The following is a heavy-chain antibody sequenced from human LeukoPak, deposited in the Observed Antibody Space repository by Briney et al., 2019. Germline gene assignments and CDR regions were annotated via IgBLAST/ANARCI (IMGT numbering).Heavy chain of an antibody. CDR3: AKPARTDYADY. CDR2: FYSDGSRT. Sequence: GGSLRLSCAGSGFTLSSYWMHWVRQAPGKGLVWVSRFYSDGSRTNYADSVKGRFTISGDNAKNTQYLQMNSLRAEDTAVYYCAKPARTDYADYWGQGTLVTVSS. J-gene: IGHJ4*02. V-gene: IGHV3-74*01. D-gene: IGHD1-14*01. CDR1: GFTLSSYW.